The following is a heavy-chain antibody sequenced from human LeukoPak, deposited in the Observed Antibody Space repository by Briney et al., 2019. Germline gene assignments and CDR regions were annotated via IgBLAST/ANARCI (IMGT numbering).Heavy chain of an antibody. D-gene: IGHD5-18*01. J-gene: IGHJ5*02. V-gene: IGHV5-51*01. Sequence: GWVRQXXXKXLEXXGIIYPGDSDTRYSPSFQGQVTISADKSISTAYLQWSSLKASDTAMYYCAGSSTARGYSYYSSWGQGTLVTVSS. CDR3: AGSSTARGYSYYSS. CDR2: IYPGDSDT.